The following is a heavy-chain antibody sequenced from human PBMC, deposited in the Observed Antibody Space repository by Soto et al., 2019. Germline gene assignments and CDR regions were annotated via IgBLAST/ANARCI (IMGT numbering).Heavy chain of an antibody. CDR1: GFTFSSYG. CDR2: IWYDGSNK. V-gene: IGHV3-33*01. J-gene: IGHJ4*02. Sequence: QVQLVESGGGVVQPGRSLRLSCAASGFTFSSYGMHWVRQAPGKGLEWVAVIWYDGSNKYYADSVKGRFTISRDNSKNTLYLQINSLRAEDTAVYYCARDRITMVRGDPFDYWGQGTLVTVSS. D-gene: IGHD3-10*01. CDR3: ARDRITMVRGDPFDY.